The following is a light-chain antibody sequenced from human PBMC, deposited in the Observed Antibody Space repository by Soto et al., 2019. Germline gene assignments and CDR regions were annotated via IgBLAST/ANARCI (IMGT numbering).Light chain of an antibody. CDR1: SSDVGSYNL. CDR3: CSYAGRSTYV. J-gene: IGLJ1*01. CDR2: EGS. Sequence: QSALTQPASVSGSPGQSITISCTGTSSDVGSYNLVSWYQQHPGKAPKVMIYEGSERPSGVSNRFSGFKYGNTASLTISGLQAEDEADYYCCSYAGRSTYVFGTRTKLTVL. V-gene: IGLV2-23*01.